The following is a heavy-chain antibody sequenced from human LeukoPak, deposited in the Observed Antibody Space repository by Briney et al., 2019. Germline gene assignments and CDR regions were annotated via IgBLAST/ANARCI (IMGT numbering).Heavy chain of an antibody. CDR1: GGSISSGGYY. Sequence: PSQTLSLTCTVSGGSISSGGYYWSWIRQHPGKGLEWIGYIYYSGSTYYNPSLKSRVTISVDTSKNQFSLKLSSVTAADTAVYYCAISQVDYYYYGMDVWGQGTRSPSP. V-gene: IGHV4-31*03. CDR2: IYYSGST. J-gene: IGHJ6*02. CDR3: AISQVDYYYYGMDV.